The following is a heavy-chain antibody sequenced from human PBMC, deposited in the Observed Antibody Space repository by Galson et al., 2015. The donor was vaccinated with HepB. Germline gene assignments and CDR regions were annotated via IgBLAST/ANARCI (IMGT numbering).Heavy chain of an antibody. D-gene: IGHD3-16*01. CDR2: ISYDGSNK. CDR1: GFTFSSYA. J-gene: IGHJ6*02. CDR3: ARDPGDSIYYYYYGMDV. Sequence: SLRLSCAASGFTFSSYAMHWVRQAPGKGLEWVAVISYDGSNKYYADSVKGRFTISRDNSKNTLYLQMNSLRAEDTAVYYCARDPGDSIYYYYYGMDVWGQGTTVTVSS. V-gene: IGHV3-30*04.